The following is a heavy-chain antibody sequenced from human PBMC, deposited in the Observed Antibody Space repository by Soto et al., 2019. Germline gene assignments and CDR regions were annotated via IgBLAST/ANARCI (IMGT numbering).Heavy chain of an antibody. J-gene: IGHJ4*02. CDR3: ARFIPDTAMTQIDY. Sequence: PSETLSLTCTVSGDSISSGAYYWSWIRQRPGKGLEWIGYIYYSGDTSYNPSLKSRVTISMHRSENQFSLKLTSVTAADTAVYYCARFIPDTAMTQIDYWGQGTLVTVSS. V-gene: IGHV4-31*03. CDR1: GDSISSGAYY. D-gene: IGHD5-18*01. CDR2: IYYSGDT.